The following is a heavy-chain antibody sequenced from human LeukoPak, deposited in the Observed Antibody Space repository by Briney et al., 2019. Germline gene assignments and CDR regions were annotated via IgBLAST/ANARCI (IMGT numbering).Heavy chain of an antibody. CDR3: AREQGQWLRD. Sequence: GGSLRLSCAASGFPFSSYWVSWVRQAPGKGLEWVANKKQDGSEKYYVDSVKGRFTISRDNAKNSLYLQMNSLRAEDTAVYYCAREQGQWLRDWGQGTLVTVSS. D-gene: IGHD6-19*01. CDR2: KKQDGSEK. CDR1: GFPFSSYW. V-gene: IGHV3-7*01. J-gene: IGHJ4*02.